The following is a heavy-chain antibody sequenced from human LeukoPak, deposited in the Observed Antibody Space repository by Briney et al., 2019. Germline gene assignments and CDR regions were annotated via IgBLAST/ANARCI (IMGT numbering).Heavy chain of an antibody. CDR3: ARAPYYYGSGSYGFFN. CDR1: GGSISSGDYY. J-gene: IGHJ4*02. Sequence: SETLSLTCTVSGGSISSGDYYWSWIRQPPGKGLEWIGYIYYSGSTYYNPSLKSRVTISVDTSKNQFSLKLSSVTAADTAVYYCARAPYYYGSGSYGFFNWGQGTLVTVSS. D-gene: IGHD3-10*01. V-gene: IGHV4-30-4*01. CDR2: IYYSGST.